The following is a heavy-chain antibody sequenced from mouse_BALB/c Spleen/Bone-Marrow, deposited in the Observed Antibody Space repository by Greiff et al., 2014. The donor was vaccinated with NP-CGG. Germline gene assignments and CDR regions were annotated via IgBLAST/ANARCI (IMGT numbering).Heavy chain of an antibody. J-gene: IGHJ3*01. CDR1: GDSITSGY. CDR3: AIYGGYSFPY. Sequence: VQLQQSGPSLVKPSQTLSLTCSVTGDSITSGYWNWIRKFPGNKLEYMGYISYNGNTYYNPSLKSRISITRDTSKNQYYLQLKSVTTEDTATYYCAIYGGYSFPYWGQGTLVTVSA. CDR2: ISYNGNT. V-gene: IGHV3-8*02. D-gene: IGHD2-3*01.